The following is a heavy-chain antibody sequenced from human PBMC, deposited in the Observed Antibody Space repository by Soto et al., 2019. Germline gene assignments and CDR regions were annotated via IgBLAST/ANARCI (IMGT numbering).Heavy chain of an antibody. Sequence: QVQLVQSGAEVKKPGASVKVSCKAAGYTFTKYDINWVRQASGQGVEWMGWRTPSNGDRGIAQKFRGRLTMTRNTSLSTAYMELSSLRSEDSAVYYCARENGDFDYWGQGSQVTVSS. CDR3: ARENGDFDY. J-gene: IGHJ4*02. CDR2: RTPSNGDR. D-gene: IGHD4-17*01. V-gene: IGHV1-8*01. CDR1: GYTFTKYD.